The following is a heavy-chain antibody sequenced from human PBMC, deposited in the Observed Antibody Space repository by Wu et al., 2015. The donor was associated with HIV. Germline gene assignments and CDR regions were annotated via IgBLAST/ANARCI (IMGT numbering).Heavy chain of an antibody. V-gene: IGHV1-8*01. D-gene: IGHD3-10*01. Sequence: QVQLVQSGAEVKKPGASVKVSCKASGYTFTTSDIHWVRQASGQGLEWMGWINPNSGKGYYAQRFQGRVTMSRSISTTTAHMELSSLTSEDTAVYYCGRRGSWGDRTTIIRGGVDVWGQGTTVSVSS. CDR2: INPNSGKG. J-gene: IGHJ6*02. CDR3: GRRGSWGDRTTIIRGGVDV. CDR1: GYTFTTSD.